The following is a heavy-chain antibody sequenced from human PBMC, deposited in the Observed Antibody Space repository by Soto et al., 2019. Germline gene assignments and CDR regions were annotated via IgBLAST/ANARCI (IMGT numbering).Heavy chain of an antibody. D-gene: IGHD3-10*01. Sequence: GGSLRLSCAASGFTFSSYGMHWVRQAPGKGLEWVAVISYDGSNKYYADSVKGRFTISRDNSKNTLYLQMNSLRAEDTAVYYCAKDANNYYGSGSYYHEYYFDYWGQGTLVTVSS. V-gene: IGHV3-30*18. CDR1: GFTFSSYG. J-gene: IGHJ4*02. CDR2: ISYDGSNK. CDR3: AKDANNYYGSGSYYHEYYFDY.